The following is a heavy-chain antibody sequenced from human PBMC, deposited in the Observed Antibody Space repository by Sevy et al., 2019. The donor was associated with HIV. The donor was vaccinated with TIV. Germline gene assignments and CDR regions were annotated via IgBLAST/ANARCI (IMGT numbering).Heavy chain of an antibody. CDR3: AHRPHHPGIAVAETWFDP. D-gene: IGHD6-19*01. Sequence: SGPTLVNPTQTLTLTCTFSGFSLSTSGVGVGWIRQPPGKALEWHALIYWNDDKRYSPSLKSRLTITKDTSKNQVVLTMTNMDPVDTATYYCAHRPHHPGIAVAETWFDPWGQGTLVTVSS. CDR2: IYWNDDK. J-gene: IGHJ5*02. V-gene: IGHV2-5*01. CDR1: GFSLSTSGVG.